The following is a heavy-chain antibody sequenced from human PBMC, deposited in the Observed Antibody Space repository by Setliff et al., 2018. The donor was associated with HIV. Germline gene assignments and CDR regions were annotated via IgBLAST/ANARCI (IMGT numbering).Heavy chain of an antibody. Sequence: SETLSLTCTVSSGSISTYYWTWIRQPPGKGLEYIGYIYYTGSTDYNPSLNGRVTISIDMSKSQFSLTLTSVTAADTAVYYCARHPPPNSSPGFDSWGQGTLVTVSS. CDR3: ARHPPPNSSPGFDS. V-gene: IGHV4-59*08. D-gene: IGHD6-13*01. J-gene: IGHJ4*02. CDR2: IYYTGST. CDR1: SGSISTYY.